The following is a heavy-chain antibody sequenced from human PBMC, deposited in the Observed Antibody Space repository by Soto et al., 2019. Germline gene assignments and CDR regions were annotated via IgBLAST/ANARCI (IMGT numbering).Heavy chain of an antibody. Sequence: PGGSVRLSCTASEFTFSDYYMNWVRQAPGKGLEWVSVIYRGGSTSYADSVKGRFTISRDNAKNSLYLQMNSLRAEDTAVYYCARDGSSSWYDINYYYYYGMDVWGQGTTVTVSS. CDR3: ARDGSSSWYDINYYYYYGMDV. CDR1: EFTFSDYY. D-gene: IGHD6-13*01. V-gene: IGHV3-66*01. CDR2: IYRGGST. J-gene: IGHJ6*02.